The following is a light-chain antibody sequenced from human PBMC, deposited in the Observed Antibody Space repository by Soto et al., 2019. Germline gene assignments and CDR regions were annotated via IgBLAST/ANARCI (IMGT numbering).Light chain of an antibody. CDR2: GAS. V-gene: IGKV3-20*01. CDR1: QSVSSSY. CDR3: QQYGSSPPIT. Sequence: EIVLTQSPGTLSLSPGERATLSCRASQSVSSSYLAWYQQKPGQAPRLLIYGASSRATGIPHRFIGSGSGTDFTLTISRLEPEDFAVYYCQQYGSSPPITFGGGTKVEIK. J-gene: IGKJ4*01.